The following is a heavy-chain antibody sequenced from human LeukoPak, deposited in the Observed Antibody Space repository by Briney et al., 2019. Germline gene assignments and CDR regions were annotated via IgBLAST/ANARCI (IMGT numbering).Heavy chain of an antibody. J-gene: IGHJ5*02. CDR1: GFTFSDYY. CDR2: ISSSGNTI. V-gene: IGHV3-11*04. D-gene: IGHD3-22*01. Sequence: GGSLRLSCAASGFTFSDYYMSWIRQAPGKGLEWVSYISSSGNTIYYADSVKGRFTISRDNAKNSLYLQMNSLRAEDTAVYYCAGRSNNYDSSGCFEPWGQGTLVTVSS. CDR3: AGRSNNYDSSGCFEP.